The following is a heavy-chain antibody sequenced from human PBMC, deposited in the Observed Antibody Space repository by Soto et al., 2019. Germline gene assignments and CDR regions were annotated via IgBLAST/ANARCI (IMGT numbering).Heavy chain of an antibody. CDR2: IIPIFGTA. CDR3: EGGGLSPPRRSEYCYGMDV. Sequence: QVQLVQSGAEVKKPGSSVKVSCKASGGTFSSYAISWVRQAPGQGLEWMGGIIPIFGTANYAQKFQGRVTITADKPTGKGYMEGGSLSGADAAVYCCEGGGLSPPRRSEYCYGMDVWGQGTTVTVSS. D-gene: IGHD6-25*01. J-gene: IGHJ6*02. CDR1: GGTFSSYA. V-gene: IGHV1-69*06.